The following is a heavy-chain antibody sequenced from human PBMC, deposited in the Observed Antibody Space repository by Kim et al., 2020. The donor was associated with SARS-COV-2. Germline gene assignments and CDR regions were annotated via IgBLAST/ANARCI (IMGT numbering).Heavy chain of an antibody. CDR2: ISYDGSNK. D-gene: IGHD3-10*01. CDR3: AREGGSVRFRGPYYFDY. CDR1: GFTFSSYG. V-gene: IGHV3-33*05. J-gene: IGHJ4*02. Sequence: GGSLRLSCAASGFTFSSYGMHWVRQAPGKGLEWVAVISYDGSNKYYADSVKGRFTISRDNSKNTLYLQMNSLRAEDTAVYYCAREGGSVRFRGPYYFDYWGQGTLVTVSS.